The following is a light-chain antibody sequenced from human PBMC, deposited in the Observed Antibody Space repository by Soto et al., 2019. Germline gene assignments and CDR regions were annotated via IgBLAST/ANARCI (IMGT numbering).Light chain of an antibody. J-gene: IGKJ1*01. CDR2: DAS. Sequence: EFVLTQSPATLSVSPGDRATLSCRASQSVSSNFAWYQQKPGQAPRLLIYDASTRATGIPARFSGSGSGTEFTLTISSLESEDFAVYYCQQYKKWPRTFGHGTKVDIK. CDR3: QQYKKWPRT. V-gene: IGKV3-15*01. CDR1: QSVSSN.